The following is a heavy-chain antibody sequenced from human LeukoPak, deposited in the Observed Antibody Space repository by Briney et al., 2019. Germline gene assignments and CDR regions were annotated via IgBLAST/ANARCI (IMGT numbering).Heavy chain of an antibody. CDR3: ASIAVAGSAFDI. CDR1: GFTFDDYA. CDR2: ISWNSGSI. D-gene: IGHD6-19*01. Sequence: GGSLRLSCAASGFTFDDYAMHWVRQAPGKGLEWVSGISWNSGSIGYADSVKGRFTISRDNAKNSLYLQMNSLRAEDTALYYCASIAVAGSAFDIWGQGTMVTVSS. J-gene: IGHJ3*02. V-gene: IGHV3-9*01.